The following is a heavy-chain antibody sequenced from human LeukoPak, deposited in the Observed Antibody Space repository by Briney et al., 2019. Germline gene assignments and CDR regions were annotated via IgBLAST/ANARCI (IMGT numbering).Heavy chain of an antibody. CDR2: INSDGSST. V-gene: IGHV3-74*01. D-gene: IGHD4-17*01. CDR3: ATERSDYGDYVDAFDI. J-gene: IGHJ3*02. Sequence: GGSLRLSCAASGFTFSSYWMHWVRQAPGKGLVWVSRINSDGSSTSSADSVKGRYTISRDNAKNTLYLQMSSLRAEDTAVYYCATERSDYGDYVDAFDIWGQGTMVTVSS. CDR1: GFTFSSYW.